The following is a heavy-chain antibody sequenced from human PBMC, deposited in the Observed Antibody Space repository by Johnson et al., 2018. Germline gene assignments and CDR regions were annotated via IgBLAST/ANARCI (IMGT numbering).Heavy chain of an antibody. CDR1: GFIFSSYD. D-gene: IGHD3-22*01. CDR2: MNPNSGNT. CDR3: AREGGYYDSSDYNFYYYGMDV. Sequence: QVQLVESGGGVVQXGRSLRLSCAASGFIFSSYDINWVRQATGQGLEWMGWMNPNSGNTGYAQKFQGRVTMTRNTSISTAYMELSSLRSEDTAVYYCAREGGYYDSSDYNFYYYGMDVWGQGTTVTVS. V-gene: IGHV1-8*01. J-gene: IGHJ6*02.